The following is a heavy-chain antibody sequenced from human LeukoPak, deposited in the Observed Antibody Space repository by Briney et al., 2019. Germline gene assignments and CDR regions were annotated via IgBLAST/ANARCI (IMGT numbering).Heavy chain of an antibody. D-gene: IGHD5-24*01. V-gene: IGHV5-51*01. CDR1: GFRISNYW. J-gene: IGHJ4*02. Sequence: GESLKISCKASGFRISNYWIGWVRQMPGEGLEWMGIICAGDSGTRYNPSFEGQVTVSADKSINTAYMEWSSLKASDTAVYYCARRANKDGYNYDYYDYWGQGTLVSVSS. CDR2: ICAGDSGT. CDR3: ARRANKDGYNYDYYDY.